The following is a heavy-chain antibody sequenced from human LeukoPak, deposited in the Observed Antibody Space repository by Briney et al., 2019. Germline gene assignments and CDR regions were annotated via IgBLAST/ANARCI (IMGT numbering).Heavy chain of an antibody. V-gene: IGHV3-30-3*01. Sequence: PGGTLRLSCAASGFTFSSYAMHWVRQAPGKGLEWVAVISYDGSNKYYADSVKGRFTISRDNSKNTLYLQMNSLRAEDTAVYYCALLWFGEFEAFDYWGQGTLVTVSS. CDR1: GFTFSSYA. D-gene: IGHD3-10*01. CDR2: ISYDGSNK. J-gene: IGHJ4*02. CDR3: ALLWFGEFEAFDY.